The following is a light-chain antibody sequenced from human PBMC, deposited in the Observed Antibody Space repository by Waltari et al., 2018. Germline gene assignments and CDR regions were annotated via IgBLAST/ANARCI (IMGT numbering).Light chain of an antibody. J-gene: IGLJ2*01. CDR3: CSHAGSYVI. V-gene: IGLV2-11*01. Sequence: QSALTQPRSVSGSPGQSVTIPCTGTSSAVGGYKSVSWYQQHPGKAPKLMIYDVSERPSGVPDRFSGSKSGNTASLTISGLQAEDEADYYCCSHAGSYVIFGGGTKLTVL. CDR1: SSAVGGYKS. CDR2: DVS.